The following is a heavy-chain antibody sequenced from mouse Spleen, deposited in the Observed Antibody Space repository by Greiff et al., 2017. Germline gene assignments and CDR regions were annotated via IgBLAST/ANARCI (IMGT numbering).Heavy chain of an antibody. V-gene: IGHV3-1*01. CDR3: ARGDYDDGAWFAY. CDR2: ISYSGST. Sequence: ESGPGMVKPSQSLSLTCTVTGYSITSGYDWHWIRHFPGNKLEWMGYISYSGSTNYNPSLKSRISITHDTSKNHFFLKLNSVTTEDTATYYCARGDYDDGAWFAYWGQGTLVTVSA. CDR1: GYSITSGYD. J-gene: IGHJ3*01. D-gene: IGHD2-4*01.